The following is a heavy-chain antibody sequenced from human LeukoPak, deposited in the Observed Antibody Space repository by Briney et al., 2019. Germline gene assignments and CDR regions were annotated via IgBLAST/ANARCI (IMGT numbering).Heavy chain of an antibody. D-gene: IGHD5-12*01. Sequence: SQTLSLTCTVSGGSISSGDYYWSWIRQPPGKGLEWIGYIYYSGSTYYNPSLKSRVTISVDTSKNQSSLKLSSVTAADTAVYYCARDRTALSRRGYQQNWFDPWGQGTLVTVSS. CDR2: IYYSGST. CDR1: GGSISSGDYY. CDR3: ARDRTALSRRGYQQNWFDP. J-gene: IGHJ5*02. V-gene: IGHV4-30-4*01.